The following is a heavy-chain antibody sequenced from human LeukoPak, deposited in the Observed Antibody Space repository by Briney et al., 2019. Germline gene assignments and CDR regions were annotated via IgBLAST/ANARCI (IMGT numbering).Heavy chain of an antibody. Sequence: ASVEVSCKVSGYTLTELSMHWVRQAPGKGLEWMGGFDPEDGETIYAQKFQGRVTMTEDSSTDTAYMELSSLRSEDTAVYYCATGQYYDILTGYYTPHSFDYWGQGTLVTVSS. D-gene: IGHD3-9*01. J-gene: IGHJ4*02. V-gene: IGHV1-24*01. CDR2: FDPEDGET. CDR1: GYTLTELS. CDR3: ATGQYYDILTGYYTPHSFDY.